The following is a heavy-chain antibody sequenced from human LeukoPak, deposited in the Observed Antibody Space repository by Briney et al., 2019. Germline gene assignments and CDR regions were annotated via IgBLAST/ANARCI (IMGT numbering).Heavy chain of an antibody. Sequence: PGGSLRLSCAASGFTFSHVWMSWVRQAPGKGLEWVGRVKSKVDGETIDYAAPVKGRFTISRDDSINTLYLQMNSLKTEDTAVYYCARGRDPMLSGTSAEYFQHWGQGTLVTVSS. CDR2: VKSKVDGETI. CDR1: GFTFSHVW. CDR3: ARGRDPMLSGTSAEYFQH. V-gene: IGHV3-15*01. J-gene: IGHJ1*01. D-gene: IGHD1-1*01.